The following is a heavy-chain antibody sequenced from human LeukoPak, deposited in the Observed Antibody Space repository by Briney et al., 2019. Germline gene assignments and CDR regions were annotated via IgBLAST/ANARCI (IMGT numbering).Heavy chain of an antibody. D-gene: IGHD6-13*01. Sequence: SETLSLTCAVSGGSISSRGSSWSWIRQPPGKDLEWIGYIYPNGNTFYNPSLRSRIETSVDTSKNQFSLKLSSVTAADTAVYYCARTRRVAAGRSYFDYWGQGTLVTVSP. CDR2: IYPNGNT. V-gene: IGHV4-30-2*01. J-gene: IGHJ4*02. CDR3: ARTRRVAAGRSYFDY. CDR1: GGSISSRGSS.